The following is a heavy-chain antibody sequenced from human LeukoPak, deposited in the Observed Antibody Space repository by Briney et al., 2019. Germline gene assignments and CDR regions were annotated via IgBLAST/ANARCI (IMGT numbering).Heavy chain of an antibody. CDR1: GFTFSGSA. CDR2: IRSKANSYAT. J-gene: IGHJ4*02. V-gene: IGHV3-73*01. D-gene: IGHD5-12*01. Sequence: GGSLRLSCAASGFTFSGSAMHWVRQASGKGLEWVGRIRSKANSYATAYAASVKGRFTISRDDSKNTAYLQMNSLKTEDTAVYYCARGPSGYHNTGGQGTLVTVSS. CDR3: ARGPSGYHNT.